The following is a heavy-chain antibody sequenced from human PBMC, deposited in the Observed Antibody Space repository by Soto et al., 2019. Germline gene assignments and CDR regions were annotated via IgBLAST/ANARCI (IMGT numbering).Heavy chain of an antibody. Sequence: SVTGSCKASGGTFSSYAIIWVRQAPGQGLEWMGGIIPIFGTANYAQKFQGRVTITADESTSTAYMELSSLRSEDTAVYYCARHYDILTGPFDYWGQGTLVTVSS. D-gene: IGHD3-9*01. J-gene: IGHJ4*02. CDR1: GGTFSSYA. CDR3: ARHYDILTGPFDY. CDR2: IIPIFGTA. V-gene: IGHV1-69*13.